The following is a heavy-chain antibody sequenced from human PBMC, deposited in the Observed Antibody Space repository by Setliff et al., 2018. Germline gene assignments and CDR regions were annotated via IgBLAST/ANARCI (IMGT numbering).Heavy chain of an antibody. CDR2: IIPILGIA. J-gene: IGHJ4*02. CDR3: ARAPSVELVTIRTNSWFTY. V-gene: IGHV1-69*10. D-gene: IGHD5-18*01. Sequence: SVKVSCKASGGTFSSYAISWVRQAPGQGLEWMGGIIPILGIANYAQKFQGRVTITADKSTGTAYMELSSLRSEDTAFYYCARAPSVELVTIRTNSWFTYWGQGTLVTVSS. CDR1: GGTFSSYA.